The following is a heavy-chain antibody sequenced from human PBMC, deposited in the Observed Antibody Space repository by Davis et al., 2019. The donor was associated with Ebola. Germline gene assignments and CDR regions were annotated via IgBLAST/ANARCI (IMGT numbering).Heavy chain of an antibody. J-gene: IGHJ4*02. Sequence: GESLKISCKGSGYSFTSYWISWVRQMPGKGLEWMGRIDPSDSYTNYSPSFQGHVTISADKSISTAYLQWSSLKASDTAMYYCARQEVVVASFDYWGQGTLVTVSS. V-gene: IGHV5-10-1*01. CDR1: GYSFTSYW. CDR2: IDPSDSYT. CDR3: ARQEVVVASFDY. D-gene: IGHD2-15*01.